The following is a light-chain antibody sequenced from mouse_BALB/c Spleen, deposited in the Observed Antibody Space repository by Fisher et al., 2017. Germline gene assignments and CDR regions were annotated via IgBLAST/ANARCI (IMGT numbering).Light chain of an antibody. CDR3: QQWSSNPLT. Sequence: IVLTQTPAIMSASLGERVTMTCTASSSVSSSYLHWYQQKPRSSPKPWIYLTSNLASGVPARFSGSGSGTSYSLTISSMEAEDAATYYCQQWSSNPLTFGAGTKLELK. CDR2: LTS. CDR1: SSVSSSY. J-gene: IGKJ5*01. V-gene: IGKV4-74*01.